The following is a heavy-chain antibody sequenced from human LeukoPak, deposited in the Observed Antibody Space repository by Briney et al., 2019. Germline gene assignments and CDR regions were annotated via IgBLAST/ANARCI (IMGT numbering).Heavy chain of an antibody. CDR1: GYTFTKEW. CDR2: IYPGDSDT. Sequence: GESLKISCQGSGYTFTKEWIAWVRQTPGKGLEWMGIIYPGDSDTKYSPSFRGQVTISVDTSISTAYLRWSSLKASDTAIYYCARHRSYDYQDSSGYYFFDSWGQGTRVTVPT. V-gene: IGHV5-51*01. D-gene: IGHD3-22*01. J-gene: IGHJ4*02. CDR3: ARHRSYDYQDSSGYYFFDS.